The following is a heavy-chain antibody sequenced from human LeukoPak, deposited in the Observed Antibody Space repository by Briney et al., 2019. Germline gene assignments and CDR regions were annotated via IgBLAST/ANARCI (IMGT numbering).Heavy chain of an antibody. J-gene: IGHJ3*02. V-gene: IGHV3-49*04. CDR1: GFTFGDYA. CDR3: SRGRYNWNYVWAFDI. D-gene: IGHD1-7*01. CDR2: IRSKTYGDLT. Sequence: GGSLRRSCTASGFTFGDYAMSGVRQAPAKGREWVGFIRSKTYGDLTEYAASVKGRYTISRDESKSIAYLQMNSLKTEAPAVYYCSRGRYNWNYVWAFDIWGQGTMATVSS.